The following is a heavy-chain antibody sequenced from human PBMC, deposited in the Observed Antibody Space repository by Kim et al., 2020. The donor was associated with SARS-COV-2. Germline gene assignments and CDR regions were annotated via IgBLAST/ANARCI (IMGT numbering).Heavy chain of an antibody. CDR3: ARVYCDAPSCYRFDY. V-gene: IGHV1-3*01. Sequence: SQKFQGRVTITRDTYASTAYMELSSLTSEDTAVYYCARVYCDAPSCYRFDYWGQGTLVTVSS. D-gene: IGHD2-2*01. J-gene: IGHJ4*02.